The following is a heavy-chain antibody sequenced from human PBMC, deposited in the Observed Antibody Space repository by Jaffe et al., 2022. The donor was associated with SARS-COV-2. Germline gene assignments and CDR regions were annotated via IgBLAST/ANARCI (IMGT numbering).Heavy chain of an antibody. CDR3: TTKSTSDTVTTFPWAPDYYYGMDV. CDR1: GFTFSNAW. CDR2: IKSKTDGGTT. V-gene: IGHV3-15*01. J-gene: IGHJ6*02. Sequence: EVQLVESGGGLVKPGGSLRLSCAASGFTFSNAWMSWVRQAPGKGLEWVGRIKSKTDGGTTDYAAPVKGRFTISRDDSKNTLYLQMNSLKTEDTAVYYCTTKSTSDTVTTFPWAPDYYYGMDVWGQGTTVTVSS. D-gene: IGHD4-17*01.